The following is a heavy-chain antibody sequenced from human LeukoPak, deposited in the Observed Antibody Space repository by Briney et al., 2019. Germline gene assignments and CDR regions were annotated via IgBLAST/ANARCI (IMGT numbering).Heavy chain of an antibody. CDR2: IWYDGSNK. CDR1: GFTFSSYG. V-gene: IGHV3-33*01. Sequence: GGSLRLSRAASGFTFSSYGMHWVRQAPGKGLEWVAVIWYDGSNKYYAGSVKGRFTISRDNSKNTLYLQMNSLRAEDTAVYYCARRGGWGSSLDYGGKGTLVTVSS. J-gene: IGHJ4*02. D-gene: IGHD3-16*01. CDR3: ARRGGWGSSLDY.